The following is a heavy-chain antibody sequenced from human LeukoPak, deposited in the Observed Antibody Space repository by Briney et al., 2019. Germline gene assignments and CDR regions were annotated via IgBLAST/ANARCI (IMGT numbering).Heavy chain of an antibody. D-gene: IGHD2-2*02. CDR3: ARAPRVYCSSTSCYSNWFDP. CDR2: INHSGST. Sequence: SETLSLTCAVYGGSFSGYYWSWLRQPPGKGLEWIGEINHSGSTNYNPSLKSRVTISVDTSKNQFSLKLSSVTAADTAVYYCARAPRVYCSSTSCYSNWFDPWGQGTLVTVSS. CDR1: GGSFSGYY. V-gene: IGHV4-34*01. J-gene: IGHJ5*02.